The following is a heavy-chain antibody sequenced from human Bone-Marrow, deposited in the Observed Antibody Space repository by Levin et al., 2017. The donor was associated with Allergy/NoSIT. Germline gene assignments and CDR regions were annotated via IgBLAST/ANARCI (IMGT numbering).Heavy chain of an antibody. Sequence: PGGSLRLSCAASGFTFSANWMSWVRQAPGKGLEWVANIKQDGSEKYYMDSVKGRFTISRDNAKNSLHLQLNSLRAEDTAVYYCARVATVSLYSVVIPVALDYWGQGTLVTVSS. J-gene: IGHJ4*02. CDR3: ARVATVSLYSVVIPVALDY. D-gene: IGHD2-2*01. CDR2: IKQDGSEK. CDR1: GFTFSANW. V-gene: IGHV3-7*04.